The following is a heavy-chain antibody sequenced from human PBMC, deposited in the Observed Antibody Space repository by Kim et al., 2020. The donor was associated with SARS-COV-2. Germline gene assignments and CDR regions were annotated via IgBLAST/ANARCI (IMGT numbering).Heavy chain of an antibody. D-gene: IGHD6-13*01. CDR2: IRSSSSYI. Sequence: GGSLRLSCTASGFTFSSYSMTWVRQAPGKGLEWVSSIRSSSSYIYYADSVKGRFTISRDNAKNSLHLHMNSLRAEDTAVYYCARDLVRRGGLDVWGQGTTVTVSS. CDR1: GFTFSSYS. V-gene: IGHV3-21*01. J-gene: IGHJ6*02. CDR3: ARDLVRRGGLDV.